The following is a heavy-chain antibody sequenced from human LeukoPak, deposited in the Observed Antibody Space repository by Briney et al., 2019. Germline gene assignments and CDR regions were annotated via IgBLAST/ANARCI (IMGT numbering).Heavy chain of an antibody. Sequence: SETLSLTCTVSGGXISNYYWSWIRQPPEKGLEWIGYIYYSGSTNYNPSLESRLTISVDTPKNQFSLKLSSVTAADTAVYYCARSYGDYITGAYAFDVWGQGTMVTVSS. CDR2: IYYSGST. CDR3: ARSYGDYITGAYAFDV. J-gene: IGHJ3*01. CDR1: GGXISNYY. V-gene: IGHV4-59*08. D-gene: IGHD4-17*01.